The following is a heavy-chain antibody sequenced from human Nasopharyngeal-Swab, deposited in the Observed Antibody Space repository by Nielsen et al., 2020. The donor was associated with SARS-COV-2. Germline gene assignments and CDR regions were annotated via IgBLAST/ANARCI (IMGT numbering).Heavy chain of an antibody. V-gene: IGHV3-9*01. Sequence: GGSLRLSCAASGFTFSSYWMSWVRQAPGKGLEWVSGISWNSGSITYADSVKGRFTISRDNAKNFLYLQMNSLRAEDTALYYCAKGGRIAMIEDFWGQGTMVTVSS. CDR2: ISWNSGSI. CDR3: AKGGRIAMIEDF. D-gene: IGHD3-22*01. CDR1: GFTFSSYW. J-gene: IGHJ3*01.